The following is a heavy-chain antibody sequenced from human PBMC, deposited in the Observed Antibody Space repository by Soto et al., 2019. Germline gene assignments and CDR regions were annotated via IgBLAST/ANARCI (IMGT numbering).Heavy chain of an antibody. J-gene: IGHJ4*02. CDR3: ARDGHYYDSSGYYFRRRFFDY. D-gene: IGHD3-22*01. CDR2: IYTSGST. Sequence: SETLSLTCTVSGGSISSYYWSWIRQPAGKGLEWIGRIYTSGSTNYNPSLKSRVTMSVDTSKNQFSLKLSSVTAADTAVYYCARDGHYYDSSGYYFRRRFFDYWGQGTLVTVSS. CDR1: GGSISSYY. V-gene: IGHV4-4*07.